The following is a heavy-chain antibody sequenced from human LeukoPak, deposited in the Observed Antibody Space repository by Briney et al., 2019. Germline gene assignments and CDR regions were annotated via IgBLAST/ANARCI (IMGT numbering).Heavy chain of an antibody. D-gene: IGHD1-26*01. J-gene: IGHJ4*02. CDR2: ISGSGGST. CDR3: AKGASGSYLPDY. V-gene: IGHV3-23*01. Sequence: GWALRLSCAASGFTFSSYAMSGVRQARGKGLDGVSAISGSGGSTYYADCVKGRFTISRDNSKNTLYLQMNSLRAEDTAVYYCAKGASGSYLPDYWGQGTLVTVSS. CDR1: GFTFSSYA.